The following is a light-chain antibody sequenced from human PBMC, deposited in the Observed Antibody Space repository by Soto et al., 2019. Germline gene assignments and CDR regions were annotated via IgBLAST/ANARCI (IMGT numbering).Light chain of an antibody. V-gene: IGLV1-51*01. CDR2: DNN. CDR1: SSNLGNNY. J-gene: IGLJ2*01. Sequence: QSVLTQPPSVSAAPGQKVTISCSGSSSNLGNNYVSWYQQLPGTAPKLLIYDNNKRPSGIPDRFSGSKSGTSATLGITGLQTGDEADYYCGTWDSSLSVEVVFGGGTKLTVL. CDR3: GTWDSSLSVEVV.